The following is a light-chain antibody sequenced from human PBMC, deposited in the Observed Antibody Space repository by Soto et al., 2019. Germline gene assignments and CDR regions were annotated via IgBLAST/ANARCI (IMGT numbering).Light chain of an antibody. Sequence: IQLTQSPSSLSASLGDRVTITCRASQGISNFLAWYKQKPWKATKLLIYAASTLQSGVPSRFSGSGSGTDFALPVSSRQPEDFATYYCQQLESYPATFGGGTKVDIK. CDR1: QGISNF. V-gene: IGKV1-9*01. CDR3: QQLESYPAT. J-gene: IGKJ4*01. CDR2: AAS.